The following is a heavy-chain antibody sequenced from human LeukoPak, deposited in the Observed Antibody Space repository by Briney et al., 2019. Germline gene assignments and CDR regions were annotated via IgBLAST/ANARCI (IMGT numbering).Heavy chain of an antibody. Sequence: GGSLRLSCSASGFSFSTYAMSWVRQAPARGLEWVSSIRGGGDTFYAESVKGRFTLSRDDSRNTVYLEMNNLRVEDTAVHYCAKANWVSNADAVWWGQGTLVTVSS. D-gene: IGHD1-1*01. CDR1: GFSFSTYA. CDR2: IRGGGDT. V-gene: IGHV3-23*01. J-gene: IGHJ4*02. CDR3: AKANWVSNADAVW.